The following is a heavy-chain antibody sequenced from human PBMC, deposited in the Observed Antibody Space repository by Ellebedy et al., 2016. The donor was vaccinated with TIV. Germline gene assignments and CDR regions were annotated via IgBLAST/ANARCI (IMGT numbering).Heavy chain of an antibody. CDR2: LIPILGIP. Sequence: AASVKVSCKASGCTFSNYAIRWVRPPPGQGLEWMGRLIPILGIPNHAQKFQGRVTITADKSTSTAYMELRSLRSEDTAVYYCARVTTSDYIDYWGQGTLVTVSS. CDR3: ARVTTSDYIDY. V-gene: IGHV1-69*04. D-gene: IGHD3-3*01. J-gene: IGHJ4*02. CDR1: GCTFSNYA.